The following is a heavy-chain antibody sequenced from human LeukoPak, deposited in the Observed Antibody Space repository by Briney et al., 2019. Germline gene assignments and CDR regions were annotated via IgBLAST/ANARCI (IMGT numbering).Heavy chain of an antibody. CDR2: ISYDGTNK. CDR3: ARSFGGSYAYFDY. CDR1: GFIFSSYA. V-gene: IGHV3-30-3*01. Sequence: PGGSLRLSCVASGFIFSSYAMHWVRQAPGKGLEWVALISYDGTNKYHADSVRGRFTISRDDSKNTLYLQMNSLRADDTAVYYCARSFGGSYAYFDYWGQGTLVTVSS. J-gene: IGHJ4*02. D-gene: IGHD1-26*01.